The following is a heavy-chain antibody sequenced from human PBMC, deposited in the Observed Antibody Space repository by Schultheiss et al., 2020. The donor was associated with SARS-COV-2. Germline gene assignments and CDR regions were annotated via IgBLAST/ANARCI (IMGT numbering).Heavy chain of an antibody. Sequence: GGSLRLSCAASGFTFSSYWMSWVRQAPGKGLEWVSGISWNSGSIGYADSVKGRFTISRDNAKNSLYLQMNSLRAEDTAVYYCAKDCYYDSSGYGMDVWGQGTTVTVSS. CDR2: ISWNSGSI. J-gene: IGHJ6*02. CDR3: AKDCYYDSSGYGMDV. CDR1: GFTFSSYW. D-gene: IGHD3-22*01. V-gene: IGHV3-9*01.